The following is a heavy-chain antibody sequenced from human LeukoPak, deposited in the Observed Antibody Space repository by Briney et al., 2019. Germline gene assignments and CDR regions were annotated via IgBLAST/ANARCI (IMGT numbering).Heavy chain of an antibody. CDR3: ARGTIAAAGYYYFDY. D-gene: IGHD6-13*01. CDR1: GFTFSSYW. V-gene: IGHV3-7*04. Sequence: GGSLRLSCAASGFTFSSYWMSWVGHAPGKGLEGVANIKQDGSEKYYVDSVKGRFTISRDNAKNSLYLQMNSLRAEDTAVYYCARGTIAAAGYYYFDYWGQGTQVTVSS. CDR2: IKQDGSEK. J-gene: IGHJ4*02.